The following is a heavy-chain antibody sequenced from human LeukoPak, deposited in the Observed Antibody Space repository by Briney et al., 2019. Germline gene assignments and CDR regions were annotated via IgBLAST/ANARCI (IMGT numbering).Heavy chain of an antibody. D-gene: IGHD3-3*01. CDR3: ASFGAEGD. Sequence: ASVKVSCKASGGTCSSYTISWVRQAPGEGLEWMGRIIPILGIANYAQKFQGRVTITADKSTITAYMELISLRSEDTAVYYCASFGAEGDWGQGTLGTVSS. CDR1: GGTCSSYT. V-gene: IGHV1-69*02. CDR2: IIPILGIA. J-gene: IGHJ4*02.